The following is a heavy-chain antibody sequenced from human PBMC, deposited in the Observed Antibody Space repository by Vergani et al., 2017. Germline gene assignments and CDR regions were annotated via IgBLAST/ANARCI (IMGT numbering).Heavy chain of an antibody. CDR2: ISYDGSNN. V-gene: IGHV3-30*03. Sequence: QVQLVESGGGVVQPGRSLRLSCAASGFTFSSYGMHWVRQAPGKGLEWVAVISYDGSNNYYADSVKGRFTISRANSKNTLYLPMNSLRAEDTAVYYCATDGGGSSFDCWSQGSLVSVSS. J-gene: IGHJ4*02. D-gene: IGHD1-26*01. CDR1: GFTFSSYG. CDR3: ATDGGGSSFDC.